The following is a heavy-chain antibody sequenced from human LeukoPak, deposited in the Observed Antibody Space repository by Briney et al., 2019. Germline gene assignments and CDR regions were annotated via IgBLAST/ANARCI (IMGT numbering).Heavy chain of an antibody. CDR1: GGTFSSYA. CDR3: ATKAYSSGYYYAAYNWFDP. Sequence: SVKVSCKASGGTFSSYAISWVRQAPGQGLEWMGRIIPILGIANYAQKFQGRVTITADKSTSTAYMELSSLRSEDTAVYYCATKAYSSGYYYAAYNWFDPWGQGTLVTVSS. V-gene: IGHV1-69*04. J-gene: IGHJ5*02. CDR2: IIPILGIA. D-gene: IGHD3-22*01.